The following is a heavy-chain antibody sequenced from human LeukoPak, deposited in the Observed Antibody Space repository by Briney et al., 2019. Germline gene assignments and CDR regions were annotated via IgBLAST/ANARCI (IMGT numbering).Heavy chain of an antibody. Sequence: PSETLSLTCTVSGGSISSDSYYWGWIRQPPGKELEWIGGVYHSGSSYYNPSLKSRVTISVDTSKNQFSLKLSSVTAADTAVYYCARGRPYYGYVWGSSRNPPDAFDIWGQGTMVTVSS. J-gene: IGHJ3*02. CDR3: ARGRPYYGYVWGSSRNPPDAFDI. D-gene: IGHD3-16*01. CDR1: GGSISSDSYY. CDR2: VYHSGSS. V-gene: IGHV4-39*07.